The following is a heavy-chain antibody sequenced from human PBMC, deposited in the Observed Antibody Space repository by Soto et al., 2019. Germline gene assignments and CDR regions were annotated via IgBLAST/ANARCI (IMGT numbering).Heavy chain of an antibody. CDR1: GGSFSGYY. D-gene: IGHD3-22*01. V-gene: IGHV4-34*01. CDR2: INHGGST. J-gene: IGHJ4*02. CDR3: ARGPEYYYGGSGFVDY. Sequence: SETLSLTCAAYGGSFSGYYWNWIRHPPGKGLEWIGEINHGGSTNYNPSLKSRVTMSLDTSKNQFSLKLTSVTAADTSVYYCARGPEYYYGGSGFVDYWGRGTLVTVSS.